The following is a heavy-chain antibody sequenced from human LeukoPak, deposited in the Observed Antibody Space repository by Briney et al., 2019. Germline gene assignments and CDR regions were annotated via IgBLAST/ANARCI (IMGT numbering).Heavy chain of an antibody. CDR2: ICGDGGCT. V-gene: IGHV3-23*01. D-gene: IGHD3-22*01. J-gene: IGHJ4*02. Sequence: GGSLRLSCAASGFTFSSYAMSWVRQAPGKGLEWLSIICGDGGCTYYTDSVKGRFTISRDNSKNTLYLQMNSLRAEDTAIYYCAKATRDSSGYSHYFDYWGRGTLVTVSS. CDR1: GFTFSSYA. CDR3: AKATRDSSGYSHYFDY.